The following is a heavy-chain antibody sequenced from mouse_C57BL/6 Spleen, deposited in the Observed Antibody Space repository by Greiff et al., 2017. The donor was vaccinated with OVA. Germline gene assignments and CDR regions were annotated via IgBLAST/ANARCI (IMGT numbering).Heavy chain of an antibody. CDR3: ARGYGYDFDY. D-gene: IGHD2-2*01. J-gene: IGHJ2*01. CDR1: GYTFTDYY. CDR2: INPNNGGT. Sequence: VQLQQSGPELVKPGASVKISCKASGYTFTDYYMNWVKQSHGKSLEWIGDINPNNGGTSYNQKFKGKATLTVDKSSSTAYMELRSLTSEDSAVDYCARGYGYDFDYWGQGTTLTVSS. V-gene: IGHV1-26*01.